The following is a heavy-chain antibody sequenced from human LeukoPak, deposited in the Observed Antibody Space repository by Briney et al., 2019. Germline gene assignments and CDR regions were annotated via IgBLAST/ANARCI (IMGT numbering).Heavy chain of an antibody. V-gene: IGHV4-4*02. D-gene: IGHD5-24*01. CDR1: GDSINSLDL. J-gene: IGHJ6*02. CDR3: ARDSPKWLRKDYYYYGMDV. CDR2: INYSGST. Sequence: PSGTLSLTCTVSGDSINSLDLWSWVRQPPGKGLEWIGYINYSGSTYYNPSLKSRVTISVDTSKNQFSLKLSSVTAADTAVYYCARDSPKWLRKDYYYYGMDVWGQGTTVTVSS.